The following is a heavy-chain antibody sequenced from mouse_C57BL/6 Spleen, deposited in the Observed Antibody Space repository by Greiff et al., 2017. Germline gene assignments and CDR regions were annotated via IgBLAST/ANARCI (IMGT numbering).Heavy chain of an antibody. CDR3: AKKKNYSNPWARDY. D-gene: IGHD2-5*01. CDR1: GFTFSSYA. V-gene: IGHV5-4*03. Sequence: EVKLVESGGGLVKPGGSLKLSCAASGFTFSSYAMSWVRQTPEKRLEWVATISDGGSYTYYPDNVKGRFTISRDNAKNNLYLQMSHLKSEDTAMFYCAKKKNYSNPWARDYGGQGTSGTVS. J-gene: IGHJ4*01. CDR2: ISDGGSYT.